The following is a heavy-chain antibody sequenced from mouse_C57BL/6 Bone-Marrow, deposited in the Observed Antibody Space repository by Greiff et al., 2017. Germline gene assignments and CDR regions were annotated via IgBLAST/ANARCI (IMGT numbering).Heavy chain of an antibody. CDR1: GYTFTSYG. V-gene: IGHV1-81*01. Sequence: QVQLQQSGAELARPGASVKLSCKASGYTFTSYGISWVKQRTGQGLEWIGEIYPISGNTYYNEKFKGKATLTADKSSSTAYMELRSLTSEDAAVYVCASVGLRRGRTFFAYWGQGTLVTVSA. CDR2: IYPISGNT. CDR3: ASVGLRRGRTFFAY. J-gene: IGHJ3*01. D-gene: IGHD2-2*01.